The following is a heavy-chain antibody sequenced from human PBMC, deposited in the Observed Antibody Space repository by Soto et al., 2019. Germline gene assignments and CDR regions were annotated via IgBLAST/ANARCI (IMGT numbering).Heavy chain of an antibody. CDR3: ATNSYYSLGV. V-gene: IGHV4-4*02. CDR2: IYHSGST. CDR1: SGSISSAHW. Sequence: QVQLQESGPGLVKPSGTLSLTCAVSSGSISSAHWWNWVRQPLGKGLEWIGEIYHSGSTNYNPSLKSRVTVSVDKSMNQFSLKLTSVTAADTAVYYCATNSYYSLGVWGQGTTVTVSS. J-gene: IGHJ6*02.